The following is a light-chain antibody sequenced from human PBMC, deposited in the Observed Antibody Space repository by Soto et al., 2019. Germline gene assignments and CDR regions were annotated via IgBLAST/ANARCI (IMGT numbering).Light chain of an antibody. CDR3: QTWGTGNWV. V-gene: IGLV4-69*01. Sequence: QSVLTQSPSASASLGASVKLTCTLSSGHSSYAIAWHQQQPEKGPRYLMKLNSDGSHSKGDGIPDRFSGSSSGAERYLTISILQSEDEADYYCQTWGTGNWVFGGGTKSPS. CDR1: SGHSSYA. CDR2: LNSDGSH. J-gene: IGLJ3*02.